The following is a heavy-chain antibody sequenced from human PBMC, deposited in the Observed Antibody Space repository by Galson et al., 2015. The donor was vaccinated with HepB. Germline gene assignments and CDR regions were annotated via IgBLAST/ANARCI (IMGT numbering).Heavy chain of an antibody. CDR3: ARDRWDSSSWYGYIPFDY. D-gene: IGHD6-13*01. V-gene: IGHV1-18*04. J-gene: IGHJ4*02. Sequence: SCKASGYTFTSYGISWVRQAPGQGLEWMGWISAYNGNTNYAQKLQGRVIMTTDTSTSTAYMELRSLRSDDTAVYYCARDRWDSSSWYGYIPFDYWGQGTLVTVSS. CDR1: GYTFTSYG. CDR2: ISAYNGNT.